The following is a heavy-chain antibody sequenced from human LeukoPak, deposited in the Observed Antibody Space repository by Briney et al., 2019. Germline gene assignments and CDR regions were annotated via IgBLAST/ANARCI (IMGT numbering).Heavy chain of an antibody. V-gene: IGHV3-66*01. CDR3: ARGVYCSSTSCNDY. CDR1: GFTFSSNS. J-gene: IGHJ4*02. CDR2: IYSGGST. D-gene: IGHD2-2*01. Sequence: GGSLRLSCAASGFTFSSNSMNWVRQAPGKGLEWVSVIYSGGSTYYADSVKGRFTISRDNSKNTLYLQMNSLRAEDTAVYYCARGVYCSSTSCNDYWGQGTLVTVSS.